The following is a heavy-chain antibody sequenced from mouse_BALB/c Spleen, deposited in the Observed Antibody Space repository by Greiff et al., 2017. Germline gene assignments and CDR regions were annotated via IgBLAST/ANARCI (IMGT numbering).Heavy chain of an antibody. Sequence: VQLQQSGAELVKPGASVKLSYKASGYTFTSYYMYWVKQRPGQGLEWIGEINPSNGGTNFNEKFKSKATLTVDKSSSTAYMQLSSLTSEDSAVYYCTRRDYDYAMDYWGQGTSVTVSS. D-gene: IGHD2-4*01. V-gene: IGHV1S81*02. CDR3: TRRDYDYAMDY. CDR1: GYTFTSYY. CDR2: INPSNGGT. J-gene: IGHJ4*01.